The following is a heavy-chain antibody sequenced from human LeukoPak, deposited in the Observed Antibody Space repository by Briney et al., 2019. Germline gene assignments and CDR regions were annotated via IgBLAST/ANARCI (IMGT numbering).Heavy chain of an antibody. J-gene: IGHJ4*02. D-gene: IGHD6-19*01. Sequence: GGSLRLSCAASGFTFSSYAMSWVRQAPGKGLEWVSAISGSGGSTYYADSVKGRFTISRDNSKNTLYLQMGSLRADDMGVYYCARGVAISSSGWYDTFDYWGQGALVTISS. CDR2: ISGSGGST. V-gene: IGHV3-23*01. CDR3: ARGVAISSSGWYDTFDY. CDR1: GFTFSSYA.